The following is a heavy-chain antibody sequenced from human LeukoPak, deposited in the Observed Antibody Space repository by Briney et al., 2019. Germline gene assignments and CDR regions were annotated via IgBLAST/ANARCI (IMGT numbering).Heavy chain of an antibody. CDR1: GYSISSGYY. J-gene: IGHJ4*02. Sequence: SETLSLTCTVSGYSISSGYYWGWIRQPPGKGLEWIGTIYYSGSTYYNPSLKSRVTISLDTSKNQFSLKLSSVTAADTAVYYCARLWGGSGRRDLYYFDYWGQGTLVTVAS. CDR3: ARLWGGSGRRDLYYFDY. CDR2: IYYSGST. D-gene: IGHD3-10*01. V-gene: IGHV4-38-2*02.